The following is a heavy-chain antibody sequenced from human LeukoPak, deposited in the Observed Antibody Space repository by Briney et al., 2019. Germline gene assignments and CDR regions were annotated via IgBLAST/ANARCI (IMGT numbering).Heavy chain of an antibody. CDR1: GYTFTGYY. V-gene: IGHV1-2*02. CDR3: AREGSSGYTDAFDI. Sequence: GASVKVSCKASGYTFTGYYMHWVRQAPGQGLEWMGWINPNSGGTNYAQKFQGRVTMTRDTSISTAYMELRSLRSDDTAVYYCAREGSSGYTDAFDIWGQGTMVTVSS. D-gene: IGHD3-22*01. CDR2: INPNSGGT. J-gene: IGHJ3*02.